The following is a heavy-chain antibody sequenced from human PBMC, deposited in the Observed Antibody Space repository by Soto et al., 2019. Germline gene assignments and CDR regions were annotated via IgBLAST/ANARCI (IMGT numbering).Heavy chain of an antibody. CDR1: GYTVTRYG. J-gene: IGHJ6*02. CDR2: INSGNGNT. V-gene: IGHV1-3*01. D-gene: IGHD3-22*01. CDR3: ARDPNDSSAYYHHYYYGMGV. Sequence: QIQLMQSGAEVKKPGALVKVSCKASGYTVTRYGIHWVRQAPGQRLEWTGWINSGNGNTKYSEKFQGRVTITRDTSASTAYLELSSLRSEDTAVYYCARDPNDSSAYYHHYYYGMGVWGQGTTVTVSS.